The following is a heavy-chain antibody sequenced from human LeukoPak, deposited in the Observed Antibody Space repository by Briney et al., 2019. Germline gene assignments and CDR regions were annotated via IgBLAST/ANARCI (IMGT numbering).Heavy chain of an antibody. CDR2: IFYSGST. J-gene: IGHJ3*02. Sequence: SETLSLTCTVSGGSISSYYWNWIRQPPGKGLEWIGYIFYSGSTNYNPSLKSRVTISVDTSKTHFSLRLSSVTAADTAIYYCARRRRIAAAGTDAFDIWGQGTMVTVSS. V-gene: IGHV4-59*08. D-gene: IGHD6-13*01. CDR1: GGSISSYY. CDR3: ARRRRIAAAGTDAFDI.